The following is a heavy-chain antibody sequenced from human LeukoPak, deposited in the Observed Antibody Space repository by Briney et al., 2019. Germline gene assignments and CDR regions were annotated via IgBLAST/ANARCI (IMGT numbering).Heavy chain of an antibody. Sequence: GGSLRLSCAASGFTFSSYGMHWVRQAPGKGLEWVAVIWYDGSNKYYADSVKGRFTISRDNSKNTLYLQMNSLRAEDTAVYHCARETSPLMAYYYYYGMDVWGQGTTVTVSS. CDR2: IWYDGSNK. D-gene: IGHD3-10*01. CDR1: GFTFSSYG. V-gene: IGHV3-33*01. J-gene: IGHJ6*02. CDR3: ARETSPLMAYYYYYGMDV.